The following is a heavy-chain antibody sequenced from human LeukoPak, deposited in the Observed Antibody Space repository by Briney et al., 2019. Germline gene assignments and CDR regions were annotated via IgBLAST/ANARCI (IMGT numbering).Heavy chain of an antibody. CDR1: EFAFSTYN. CDR2: ISTGSSTT. J-gene: IGHJ4*02. V-gene: IGHV3-48*02. CDR3: ARDLTKYCDY. Sequence: PGGSLRLSCAASEFAFSTYNMNWVRQAPGKGLEWVSYISTGSSTTYYADSVKGRFTISRDNVENSLYLQMNSLRDEDTAVYYCARDLTKYCDYWAQGTLVTVSS.